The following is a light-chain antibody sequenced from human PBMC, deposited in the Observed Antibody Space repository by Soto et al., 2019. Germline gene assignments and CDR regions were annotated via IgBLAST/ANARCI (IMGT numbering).Light chain of an antibody. J-gene: IGKJ1*01. Sequence: EIVLTQSPGTLSLSPGERATLSCRASQSVSSSYLAWYQQKPGQAPRLLIYGASSRATGIPDRFSGSGSGTDLTLTISRLEPEDFAVYYCQQYGSSRTLGQGTKVEIK. CDR2: GAS. V-gene: IGKV3-20*01. CDR3: QQYGSSRT. CDR1: QSVSSSY.